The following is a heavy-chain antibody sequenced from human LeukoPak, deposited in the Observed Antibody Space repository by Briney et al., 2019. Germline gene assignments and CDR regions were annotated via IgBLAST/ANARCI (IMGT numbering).Heavy chain of an antibody. CDR3: AREPIVVVITSYYYYGMDV. D-gene: IGHD3-22*01. V-gene: IGHV3-30-3*01. CDR2: ISYDGSNK. CDR1: GFTFSSYA. J-gene: IGHJ6*02. Sequence: PGRSLRLSCAASGFTFSSYAMHWIRQAPGKGLEWVAVISYDGSNKYYADSVKGRFTISRDNSKNKLYLQMNRLRAEDTAVYYCAREPIVVVITSYYYYGMDVWGQGTTVTVSS.